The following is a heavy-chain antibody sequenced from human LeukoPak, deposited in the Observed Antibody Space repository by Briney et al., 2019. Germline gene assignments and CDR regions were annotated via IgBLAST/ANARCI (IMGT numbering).Heavy chain of an antibody. D-gene: IGHD4-17*01. CDR2: ISSRRYST. Sequence: PGGSLRLSCSASGFSFSEHYMAWIRQAPGKGLQWLGYISSRRYSTYYAESVKGRITISSDNAQHSVHLQMGSLPVDDTAVYYCARDDPSNDYGDFDYWGQGTLVTVSS. CDR3: ARDDPSNDYGDFDY. J-gene: IGHJ4*02. V-gene: IGHV3-11*01. CDR1: GFSFSEHY.